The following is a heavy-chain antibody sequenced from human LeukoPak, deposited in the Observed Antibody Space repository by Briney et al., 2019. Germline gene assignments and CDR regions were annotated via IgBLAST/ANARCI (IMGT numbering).Heavy chain of an antibody. J-gene: IGHJ4*02. V-gene: IGHV1-69*04. Sequence: SVKVSCKASGGTFSSYAISWMRQAPGQGLEWMGRIIPILGIANYAQKFQGRVTITADKSTSTAYMELSSLRSEDTAVYYCARVEMATMGFDYWGQGTLVTVSS. CDR2: IIPILGIA. D-gene: IGHD5-24*01. CDR1: GGTFSSYA. CDR3: ARVEMATMGFDY.